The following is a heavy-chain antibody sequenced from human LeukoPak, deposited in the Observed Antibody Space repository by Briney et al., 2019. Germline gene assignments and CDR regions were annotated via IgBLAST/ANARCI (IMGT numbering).Heavy chain of an antibody. CDR3: AREVRGEYSGYDFLDY. D-gene: IGHD5-12*01. J-gene: IGHJ4*02. CDR1: GFTFSSYS. Sequence: GGSLRLSCAASGFTFSSYSMNWLRQAPGKGLEWVSSISSSSCYKYYADSVKGRFTISRDNAKNSLYLQMNSLRAEDTAVYYWAREVRGEYSGYDFLDYWGQGTLVTVSP. V-gene: IGHV3-21*01. CDR2: ISSSSCYK.